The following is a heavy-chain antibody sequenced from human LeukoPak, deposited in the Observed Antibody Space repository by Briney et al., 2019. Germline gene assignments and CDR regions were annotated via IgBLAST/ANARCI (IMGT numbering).Heavy chain of an antibody. V-gene: IGHV3-23*01. Sequence: GGSLRLSCAASGFTFSSYAMSWVRQAPGKGLEWVSAVSDGGGSTYYADSVKGRFTISRDNSKNTLYLQMNSLRAEDTAVYYCAKDPLYCSGGSCYFPFDYWGEGTLVTVSS. CDR1: GFTFSSYA. CDR3: AKDPLYCSGGSCYFPFDY. CDR2: VSDGGGST. D-gene: IGHD2-15*01. J-gene: IGHJ4*02.